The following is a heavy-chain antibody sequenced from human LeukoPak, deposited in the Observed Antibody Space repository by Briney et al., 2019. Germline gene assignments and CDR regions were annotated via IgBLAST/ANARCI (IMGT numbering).Heavy chain of an antibody. Sequence: GGSLRLSCTASGFTFGDYAMSWVRQAPGKGLEWVSGISVSGGSTYYADSVKGRFTISRDNSKNTLYLQMNSLRAEDTAVYYCAKRYCSNTTCYYYMDVWGKGTTVTVSS. CDR3: AKRYCSNTTCYYYMDV. CDR1: GFTFGDYA. D-gene: IGHD2-2*01. V-gene: IGHV3-23*01. CDR2: ISVSGGST. J-gene: IGHJ6*03.